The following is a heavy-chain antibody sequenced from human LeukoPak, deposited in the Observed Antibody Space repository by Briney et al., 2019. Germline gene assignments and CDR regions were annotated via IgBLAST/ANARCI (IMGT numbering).Heavy chain of an antibody. V-gene: IGHV4-4*07. D-gene: IGHD3-10*01. CDR2: IYSSGST. CDR1: GGSISSYY. J-gene: IGHJ4*02. Sequence: PSETLSLTCTVSGGSISSYYWSWIRQPAGKGLECIGRIYSSGSTNYNPSLKSRVTMSVDTSKNQFSLKLSSVTAADTAVYYCARRGPDYFDYWGQVTLATVSS. CDR3: ARRGPDYFDY.